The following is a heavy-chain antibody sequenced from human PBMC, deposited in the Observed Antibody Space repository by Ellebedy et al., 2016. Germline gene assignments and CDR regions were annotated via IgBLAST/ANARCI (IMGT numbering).Heavy chain of an antibody. CDR1: GYTFTSYG. CDR2: ISAYNGNT. J-gene: IGHJ6*02. CDR3: ARSWGGYSGYGPDPYYYYGMDV. V-gene: IGHV1-18*01. D-gene: IGHD5-12*01. Sequence: ASVKVSXXASGYTFTSYGISWVRQAPGQGLEWMGWISAYNGNTNYAQKLQGRVTITADKSTSTAYMELSSLRSEDTAVYYCARSWGGYSGYGPDPYYYYGMDVWGQGTTVTVSS.